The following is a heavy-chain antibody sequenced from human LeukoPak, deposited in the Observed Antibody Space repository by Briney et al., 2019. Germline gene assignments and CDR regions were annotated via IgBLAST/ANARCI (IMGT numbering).Heavy chain of an antibody. V-gene: IGHV3-48*03. CDR3: AREWYNWNDDYYYGMDV. Sequence: GGSLRLSCAASGFTFSSYEMNWVRQAPGKGLEWVSYISSGSTIYYADSVKGRFTISRDNAKNSLYLQMNSLRAEDTAVYYCAREWYNWNDDYYYGMDVWGQETTVTVSS. CDR1: GFTFSSYE. CDR2: ISSGSTI. J-gene: IGHJ6*02. D-gene: IGHD1-1*01.